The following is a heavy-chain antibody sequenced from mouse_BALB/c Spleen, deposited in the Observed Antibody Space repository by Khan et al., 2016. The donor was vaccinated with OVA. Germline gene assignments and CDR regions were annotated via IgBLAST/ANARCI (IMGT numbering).Heavy chain of an antibody. V-gene: IGHV1S127*01. CDR1: GYTFTSFW. D-gene: IGHD1-1*01. J-gene: IGHJ3*01. CDR2: IDPSKSET. CDR3: TRGGYGSPFAY. Sequence: QVQLQQSGPELVRPGASVKMSCKASGYTFTSFWINWVKQRPGQGLEWIGMIDPSKSETRLNQKFKDKATLNVDKSSNTAYMQLSRLTSEDSAVXYCTRGGYGSPFAYWGQGTLVTVSA.